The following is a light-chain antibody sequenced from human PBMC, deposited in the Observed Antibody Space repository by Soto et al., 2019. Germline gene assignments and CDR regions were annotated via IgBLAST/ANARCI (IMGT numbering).Light chain of an antibody. Sequence: EIVLTQAPGTLSLSPGERATLSCRASQSVNSNHIAWYQQKPGQAPRLLIYGASIRATGIPDRFSGSGSGTDFTLTISRLEPEDFAMYYCQQYGSPPVTFGQRTRLDIK. CDR1: QSVNSNH. CDR3: QQYGSPPVT. CDR2: GAS. J-gene: IGKJ5*01. V-gene: IGKV3-20*01.